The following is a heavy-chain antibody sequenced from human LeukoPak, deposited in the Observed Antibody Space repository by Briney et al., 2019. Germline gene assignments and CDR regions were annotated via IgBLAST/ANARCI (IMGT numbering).Heavy chain of an antibody. CDR1: GGSISSYY. J-gene: IGHJ3*02. Sequence: SETLSLTCTVSGGSISSYYWSWIRQPPGRGLEWIGEIKHSGNTNYNPSVKSRVSISEDTSKNQFSLKLSSVTAADTAVYYCARWNCGGDCYHDGFDIWGQGTMVTVSS. D-gene: IGHD2-21*02. V-gene: IGHV4-34*01. CDR3: ARWNCGGDCYHDGFDI. CDR2: IKHSGNT.